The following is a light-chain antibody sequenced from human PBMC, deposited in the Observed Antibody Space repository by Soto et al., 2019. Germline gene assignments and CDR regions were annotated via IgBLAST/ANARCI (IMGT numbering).Light chain of an antibody. CDR1: SSNIGSKF. CDR3: AAWDVSLSAV. J-gene: IGLJ3*02. CDR2: RDD. V-gene: IGLV1-47*01. Sequence: QSVLTRPPSASGTPGQRVTISCSGSSSNIGSKFVCWYQQLPGTAPKLLIYRDDQRPSGVPDRFSGSKSGTSASLAISDLRSEDEGDYYCAAWDVSLSAVFGGGTKLTVL.